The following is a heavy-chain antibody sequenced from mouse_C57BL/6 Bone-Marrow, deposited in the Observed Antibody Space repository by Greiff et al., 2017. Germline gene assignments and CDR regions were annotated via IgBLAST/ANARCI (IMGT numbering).Heavy chain of an antibody. Sequence: EVQLQQSGPELVKPGASVKISCKASGYTFTDYYMNWVKQSHGKSLEWIGDINPNNGGTSYNQKFKSKAILTVDTSSNTAYMQLSSLTSEDSAVFYCARSGPLGRSFDYWGQGTTLTVSS. J-gene: IGHJ2*01. CDR3: ARSGPLGRSFDY. V-gene: IGHV1-26*01. CDR1: GYTFTDYY. CDR2: INPNNGGT. D-gene: IGHD4-1*01.